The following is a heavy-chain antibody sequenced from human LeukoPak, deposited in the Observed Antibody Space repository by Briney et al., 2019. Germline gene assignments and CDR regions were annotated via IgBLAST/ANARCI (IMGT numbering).Heavy chain of an antibody. CDR2: IYYSGST. V-gene: IGHV4-31*03. D-gene: IGHD3-10*01. CDR1: GGSISSGGYY. CDR3: ARELPGNNWFDP. Sequence: SQTLSLTCTVSGGSISSGGYYWSWIRQPPGKGLEWIGYIYYSGSTYYNPSLKSRVTISVDTSKNQFSLKLSSVTAADTAVYYCARELPGNNWFDPWGQGTLVTVSS. J-gene: IGHJ5*02.